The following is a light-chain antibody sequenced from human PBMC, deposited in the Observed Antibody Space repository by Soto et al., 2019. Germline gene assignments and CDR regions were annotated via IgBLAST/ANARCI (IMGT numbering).Light chain of an antibody. V-gene: IGLV2-14*01. Sequence: SALTQPASLSGSPGQSSTISCTGTSGDICGYKYVYWYQQHPGKAPKRLIYEVVKRPSGVSNRFSGSKSGNTASLTISGLQADDEADYYCSSFTSSSTWVFGGGTKLTVL. J-gene: IGLJ3*02. CDR2: EVV. CDR1: SGDICGYKY. CDR3: SSFTSSSTWV.